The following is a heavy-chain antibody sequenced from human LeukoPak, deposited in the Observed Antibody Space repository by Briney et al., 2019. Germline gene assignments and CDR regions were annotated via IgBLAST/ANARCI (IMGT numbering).Heavy chain of an antibody. CDR3: AREYSSGWYAPSYFDY. Sequence: ASVKVSCKASGYTFTSYAMHWVRQAPGQRLEWMGWINAGNGNTKYSQEFQGRVTITRDTSASTAYMELSSLRSEDMAVYYCAREYSSGWYAPSYFDYWGQGTLVTVSS. J-gene: IGHJ4*02. CDR2: INAGNGNT. V-gene: IGHV1-3*03. CDR1: GYTFTSYA. D-gene: IGHD6-19*01.